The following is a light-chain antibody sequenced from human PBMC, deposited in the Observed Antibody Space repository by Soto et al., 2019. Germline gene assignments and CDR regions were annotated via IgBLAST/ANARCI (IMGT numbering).Light chain of an antibody. Sequence: QSVLTQPPSVSGAPGQRVTISCTGGSSNIGAGYDVHWYQQLPGTAPKLLIYGNSNRPSGVPDRFSGSKSGTSASLAITGLQAEDEADYYCQPYDSSLSVVFGGGTQLTVL. CDR2: GNS. V-gene: IGLV1-40*01. CDR1: SSNIGAGYD. J-gene: IGLJ2*01. CDR3: QPYDSSLSVV.